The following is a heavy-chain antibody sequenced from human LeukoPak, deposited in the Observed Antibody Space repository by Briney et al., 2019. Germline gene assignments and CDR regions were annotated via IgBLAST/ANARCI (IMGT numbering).Heavy chain of an antibody. CDR3: ARASSGSSKELDY. V-gene: IGHV4-34*01. J-gene: IGHJ4*02. CDR2: INHSGST. CDR1: GGSFSGYY. D-gene: IGHD1-26*01. Sequence: SETLSLTCAVYGGSFSGYYWSWIRQPPGKGLEWIGEINHSGSTNYNPSLKSRVTISVDTSKNQFSLKLSSVTAADAAVYYCARASSGSSKELDYWGQGTLVTVSS.